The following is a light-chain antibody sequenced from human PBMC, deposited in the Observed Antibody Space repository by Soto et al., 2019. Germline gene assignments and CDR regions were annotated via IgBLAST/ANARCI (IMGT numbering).Light chain of an antibody. CDR1: HSVITY. V-gene: IGKV3-11*01. CDR2: DAS. CDR3: QQRSNWPRLT. J-gene: IGKJ4*01. Sequence: EIVLTQSPATLSLSPGERATLSCRASHSVITYLAWYQQKPGQAPRLLIYDASNRATGIPARFSGSGSGTDFTLTISSLEPEDFAVYYCQQRSNWPRLTFGGGTKVEIK.